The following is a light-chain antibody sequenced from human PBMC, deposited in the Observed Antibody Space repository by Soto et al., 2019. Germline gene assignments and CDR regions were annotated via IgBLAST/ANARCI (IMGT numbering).Light chain of an antibody. J-gene: IGLJ3*02. CDR3: QAWGTGGV. CDR2: VNGDGGH. Sequence: QPVLTQSPSASASLGPWAKLTCTRSGGHSNYAIAWHQQQPEKGPRYLMEVNGDGGHTKGNGIPDRFSGSSSGADRYLTISSLQSDDEADYYCQAWGTGGVFGGGTQLTVL. V-gene: IGLV4-69*01. CDR1: GGHSNYA.